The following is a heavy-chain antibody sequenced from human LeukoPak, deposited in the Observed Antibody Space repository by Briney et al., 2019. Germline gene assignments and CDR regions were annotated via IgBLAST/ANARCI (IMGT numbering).Heavy chain of an antibody. CDR1: GFIFDSYI. Sequence: GGSLRLSCAASGFIFDSYIMTWVRQAPGKGLEWVSYISSNSRTIYYADFVKGRFTISRDNDKSALYLQLDSLRAEDTAMYYCARVRTVSPDYWGQGTLVTVSS. CDR3: ARVRTVSPDY. CDR2: ISSNSRTI. V-gene: IGHV3-48*01. J-gene: IGHJ4*02.